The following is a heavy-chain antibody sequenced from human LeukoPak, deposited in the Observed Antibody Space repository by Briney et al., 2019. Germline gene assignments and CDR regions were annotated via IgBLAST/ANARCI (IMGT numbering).Heavy chain of an antibody. CDR2: IYHSGST. D-gene: IGHD2-8*01. V-gene: IGHV4-30-2*01. CDR3: ARGRMHNWFDP. CDR1: GGSISSGDYS. Sequence: PSQTLSLTCAVSGGSISSGDYSWSWIRQPPGNGLEWIGYIYHSGSTYYNPSLKSRVTISVDRSKNQFSLKLSSVTAADTAVYYCARGRMHNWFDPWGQGTLVTVSS. J-gene: IGHJ5*02.